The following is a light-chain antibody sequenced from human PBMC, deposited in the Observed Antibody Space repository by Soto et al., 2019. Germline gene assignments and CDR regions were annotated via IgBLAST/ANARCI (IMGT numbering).Light chain of an antibody. J-gene: IGKJ1*01. V-gene: IGKV3-20*01. CDR3: QQYGSLVT. CDR1: QSVSSSY. Sequence: IVLTQSPATLSLSPWERATLSCRASQSVSSSYLAWYQHKPGRAPRLLIDGTSSRATGIPDRFSGSGSGTDFTLTISRLEPEDLAVYYCQQYGSLVTFGQGTKVDIK. CDR2: GTS.